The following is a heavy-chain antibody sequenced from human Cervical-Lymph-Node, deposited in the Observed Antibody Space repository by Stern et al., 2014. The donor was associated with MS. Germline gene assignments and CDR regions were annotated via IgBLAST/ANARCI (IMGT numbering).Heavy chain of an antibody. J-gene: IGHJ5*02. CDR1: GASITSHF. CDR3: ARATDL. V-gene: IGHV4-59*11. Sequence: QVQLQESGPGLLRPSESLSLTCNVSGASITSHFWSWIRQPPGKGLEWIGYIYYRGTTNYNASLKGRVAISINTSKTQFALRLSSVTAADTAVYYWARATDLWGQGILVTVSS. CDR2: IYYRGTT.